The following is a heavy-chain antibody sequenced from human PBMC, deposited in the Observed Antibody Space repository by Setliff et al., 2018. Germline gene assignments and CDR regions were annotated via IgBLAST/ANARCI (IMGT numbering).Heavy chain of an antibody. J-gene: IGHJ5*02. V-gene: IGHV1-3*03. CDR2: INAGNGHT. Sequence: ASVKVSCKASGYTFTNYAMHWVRQAPGQRLEWMGWINAGNGHTKYSQEFQGRVTITRDTSASTAYMELSSLRSEDMAVYYCARGRRFGEYWFDPWGQGTPVTVS. D-gene: IGHD3-10*01. CDR3: ARGRRFGEYWFDP. CDR1: GYTFTNYA.